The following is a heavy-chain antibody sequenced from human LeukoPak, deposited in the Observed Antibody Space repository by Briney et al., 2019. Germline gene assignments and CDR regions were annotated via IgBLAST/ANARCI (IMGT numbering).Heavy chain of an antibody. CDR3: ARTARGYSGSYYVVYYFDY. CDR1: GFTFSSYS. Sequence: PGGSLRLSCAASGFTFSSYSMNWVRQAPGKGLEWVSSISSSSSYIYYADSVKGRFTISRDNAKNSLYLQMNSLRAEDTAVYYCARTARGYSGSYYVVYYFDYWGQGTLVTVSS. J-gene: IGHJ4*02. CDR2: ISSSSSYI. D-gene: IGHD1-26*01. V-gene: IGHV3-21*01.